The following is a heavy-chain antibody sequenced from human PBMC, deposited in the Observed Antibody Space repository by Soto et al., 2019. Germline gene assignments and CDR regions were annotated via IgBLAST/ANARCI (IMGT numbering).Heavy chain of an antibody. CDR3: ARDPRLGAYDY. D-gene: IGHD6-6*01. Sequence: RGSLRRSCTFSLFTFGGSWMSFVRQAPGKGLEWVSSLFGGGDTYYADSVKGRFTISRDNFRNTLDLQMNSLRVDDTAVYYCARDPRLGAYDYGGRGTLVTVSS. J-gene: IGHJ4*02. V-gene: IGHV3-53*01. CDR2: LFGGGDT. CDR1: LFTFGGSW.